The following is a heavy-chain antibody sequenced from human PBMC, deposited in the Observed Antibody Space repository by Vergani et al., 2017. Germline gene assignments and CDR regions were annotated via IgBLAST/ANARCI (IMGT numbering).Heavy chain of an antibody. J-gene: IGHJ5*02. V-gene: IGHV4-61*02. Sequence: QVQLHESGPGLVKPSQTLSLTCTVSGGSITSGSFYWSWIRQPAGKGLEWIGRIHSSGITNYNPSLKSRVTLSVDTSKHQLSLRMTSVTAADTALYYCARDGSFRGFDPWGQGTMVTVSS. CDR1: GGSITSGSFY. CDR3: ARDGSFRGFDP. CDR2: IHSSGIT. D-gene: IGHD3-16*02.